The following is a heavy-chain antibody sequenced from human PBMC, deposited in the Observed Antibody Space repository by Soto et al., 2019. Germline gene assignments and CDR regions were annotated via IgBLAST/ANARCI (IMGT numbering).Heavy chain of an antibody. CDR2: INHSGST. V-gene: IGHV4-34*01. CDR1: GGSFSGYY. CDR3: ARSHYDSSGYGES. J-gene: IGHJ5*02. Sequence: PSETLSLTCAVYGGSFSGYYWSWIRQPPGKGLEWIGEINHSGSTNYNPSLKSRVTISVDTSKNQFSLKLSSVTAADTAVYYCARSHYDSSGYGESWGQGTLVTVSS. D-gene: IGHD3-22*01.